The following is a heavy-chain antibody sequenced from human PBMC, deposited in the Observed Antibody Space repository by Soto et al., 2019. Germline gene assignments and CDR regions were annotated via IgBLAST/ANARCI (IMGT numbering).Heavy chain of an antibody. CDR2: INSDGSST. Sequence: PGGSLRLSCAASGFTFSSYWMHWVRQAPGKGLVWVSRINSDGSSTSYADSVKGRFTISRDNAKNTLYLQMNSLRAEDTAVYYCARGRIVGATTVYYYGMDVWGQGTTVTVSS. V-gene: IGHV3-74*01. CDR3: ARGRIVGATTVYYYGMDV. J-gene: IGHJ6*02. D-gene: IGHD1-26*01. CDR1: GFTFSSYW.